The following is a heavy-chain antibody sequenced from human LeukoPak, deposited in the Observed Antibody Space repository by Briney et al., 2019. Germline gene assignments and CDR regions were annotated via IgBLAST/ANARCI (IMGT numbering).Heavy chain of an antibody. Sequence: GGSLRLSCAASGFTFSSYSLNWVRQAQGKGLECLSNISSSSGTIYYADSVKGRFTISRDNAKNSLYLQMNSLRAEDTAVYYCARGVDNWGQGTLVTVSS. J-gene: IGHJ4*02. CDR1: GFTFSSYS. CDR2: ISSSSGTI. CDR3: ARGVDN. V-gene: IGHV3-48*01. D-gene: IGHD3-16*01.